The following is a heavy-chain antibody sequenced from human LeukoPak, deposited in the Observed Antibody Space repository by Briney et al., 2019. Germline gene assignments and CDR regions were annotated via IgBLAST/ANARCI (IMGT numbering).Heavy chain of an antibody. D-gene: IGHD6-19*01. CDR3: ARDRKQWLVEAHYYYMDV. V-gene: IGHV4-34*01. Sequence: SETLSLTCAVYGGSFSGYYWGWIRQPPGKGLEWIGEINHSGSTNYNPSLKSRVTISVDTSKNQFSLKLSSVTAADTAVYYCARDRKQWLVEAHYYYMDVWGKGTTVTISS. CDR2: INHSGST. J-gene: IGHJ6*03. CDR1: GGSFSGYY.